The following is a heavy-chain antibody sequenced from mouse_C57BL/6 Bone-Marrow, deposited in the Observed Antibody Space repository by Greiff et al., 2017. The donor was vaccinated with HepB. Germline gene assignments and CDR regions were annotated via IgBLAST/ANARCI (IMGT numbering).Heavy chain of an antibody. D-gene: IGHD2-4*01. J-gene: IGHJ3*01. V-gene: IGHV1-4*01. CDR1: GYTFPSYT. CDR2: INPSSGYT. CDR3: AAGVYDDYDGAY. Sequence: QVQLQQSGAELARPGASVKMSCKASGYTFPSYTMHWVKQRPGQGLEWIGYINPSSGYTKYNQKFKDKATLTADKSSSTAYMQLSSLTSEDSAVYYCAAGVYDDYDGAYWGQGTLVTVSA.